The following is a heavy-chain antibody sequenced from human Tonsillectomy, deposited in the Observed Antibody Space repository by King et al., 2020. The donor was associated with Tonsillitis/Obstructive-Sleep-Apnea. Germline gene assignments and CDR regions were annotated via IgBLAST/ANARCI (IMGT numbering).Heavy chain of an antibody. CDR3: ARDRLSGYSYGHANWFDP. D-gene: IGHD5-18*01. V-gene: IGHV1-69*01. Sequence: QLVQSGAEEKKPGSSVKVSCKASGGTFSSYAISWVRQAPGQGLEWMGGSIPIFGTANYAQKFQGRVTITADESTSTAYMELGSLRSEDTAVYYCARDRLSGYSYGHANWFDPWGQGTLVTVSS. J-gene: IGHJ5*02. CDR1: GGTFSSYA. CDR2: SIPIFGTA.